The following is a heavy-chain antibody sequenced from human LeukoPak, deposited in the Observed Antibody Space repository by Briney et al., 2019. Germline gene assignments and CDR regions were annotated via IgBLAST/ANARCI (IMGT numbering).Heavy chain of an antibody. V-gene: IGHV4-59*01. CDR1: GGSISGYY. J-gene: IGHJ5*02. Sequence: PSETLPLTCTVSGGSISGYYWSWIRQPPGKGLEWIGYIYYSGSTNYNPSLKSRVTLSVDTSKNQFSLKLSSVTAADTAVYYCARGCSAGTPHNWFDPWGQGALISASS. CDR2: IYYSGST. CDR3: ARGCSAGTPHNWFDP. D-gene: IGHD6-13*01.